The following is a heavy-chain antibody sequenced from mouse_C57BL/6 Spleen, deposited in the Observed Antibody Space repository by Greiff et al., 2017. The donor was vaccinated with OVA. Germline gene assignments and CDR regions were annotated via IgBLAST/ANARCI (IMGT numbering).Heavy chain of an antibody. V-gene: IGHV1-52*01. D-gene: IGHD2-3*01. CDR3: ARSGDGYSYAMDY. Sequence: QVQLKQPGAELVRPGSSVKLSCKASGYTFTSYWMHWVKQRPIQGLEWIGNIDPSDSETHYNQKFKDKATLTVDKSSSTAYMQLSSLTSEDSAVYYCARSGDGYSYAMDYWGQGTSVTVSS. CDR1: GYTFTSYW. CDR2: IDPSDSET. J-gene: IGHJ4*01.